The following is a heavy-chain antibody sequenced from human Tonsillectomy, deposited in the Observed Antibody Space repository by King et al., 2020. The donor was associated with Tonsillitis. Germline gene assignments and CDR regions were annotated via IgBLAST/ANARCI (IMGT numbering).Heavy chain of an antibody. V-gene: IGHV3-30*18. CDR2: ISYDGSNK. Sequence: VQLVESGGGVVQPGRSLRLSCAASGFTFSSYDMHWVRQAPGKGLEWVAIISYDGSNKYYADSVKGRFTISRDNSKNTLYLQMNSLRAEDTAVYYCAKDSVPAAMWHDGFDIWGQGTMVTVSS. CDR1: GFTFSSYD. CDR3: AKDSVPAAMWHDGFDI. D-gene: IGHD2-2*01. J-gene: IGHJ3*02.